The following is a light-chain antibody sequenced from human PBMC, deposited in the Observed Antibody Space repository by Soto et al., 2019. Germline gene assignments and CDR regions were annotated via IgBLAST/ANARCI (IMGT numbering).Light chain of an antibody. CDR2: DAS. V-gene: IGKV3-11*01. J-gene: IGKJ5*01. Sequence: EIVLTQSPATLSLSPGERATLSCRASQSVSSYLAWYQQKPGQAPRSLFYDASNRATGIPARFSGSGSGTDFTLTISSLEPEDFAVYYCQQRSTWPQITFGQGTRLEIK. CDR1: QSVSSY. CDR3: QQRSTWPQIT.